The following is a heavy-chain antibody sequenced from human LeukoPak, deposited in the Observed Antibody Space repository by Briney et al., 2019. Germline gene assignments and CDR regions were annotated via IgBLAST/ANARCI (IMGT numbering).Heavy chain of an antibody. Sequence: SETLSLTCAVYGGSFSGYYWSWIRQPPGKGLEWIGEINHSGSTNYNPSLKSRVTISVDTSKNQFSLKLSSVTAADTAVYYCARLDSSGIDYWGQGTLVTVSS. CDR3: ARLDSSGIDY. J-gene: IGHJ4*02. D-gene: IGHD6-25*01. V-gene: IGHV4-34*01. CDR1: GGSFSGYY. CDR2: INHSGST.